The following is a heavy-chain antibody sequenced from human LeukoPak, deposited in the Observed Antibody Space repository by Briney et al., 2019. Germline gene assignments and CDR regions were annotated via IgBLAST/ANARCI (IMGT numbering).Heavy chain of an antibody. CDR1: GFTFTSSA. CDR3: AADGGYYASSGYLSY. Sequence: GTSVKVSCKASGFTFTSSAMQWVRQARGQRLEWIGWIVVGSGNTNYAQKFQERVTITRDMSTSTAYMELSSLRSEDTAVYYCAADGGYYASSGYLSYWGQGTLVTVSS. J-gene: IGHJ4*02. D-gene: IGHD3-22*01. CDR2: IVVGSGNT. V-gene: IGHV1-58*02.